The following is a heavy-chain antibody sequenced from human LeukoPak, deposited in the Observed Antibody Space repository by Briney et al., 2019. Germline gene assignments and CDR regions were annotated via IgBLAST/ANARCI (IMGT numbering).Heavy chain of an antibody. J-gene: IGHJ4*02. CDR1: GDSITTSGYY. CDR3: ARVRDDYFFDY. Sequence: SETLPLTCTVSGDSITTSGYYWSWIRRHPGAGLEWIAYIHYIGNTYYNPSLESRVTMSIDTSSNQFSLNVASVTAADTAVYFCARVRDDYFFDYWGQGILVTVSS. V-gene: IGHV4-31*03. CDR2: IHYIGNT. D-gene: IGHD3-3*01.